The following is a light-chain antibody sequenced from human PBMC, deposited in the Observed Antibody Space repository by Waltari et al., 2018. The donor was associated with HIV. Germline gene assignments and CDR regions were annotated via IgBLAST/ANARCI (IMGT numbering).Light chain of an antibody. CDR3: QQYDNLPS. V-gene: IGKV1-5*03. CDR2: KAS. J-gene: IGKJ5*01. Sequence: DILLTQSPSTLAAFVGDRVTITCRASHTINKWLPWYQQRPGDPPKLLITKASTLEVGVPTRFRGRGSETEFTLTIDTLQPDDFAVYYCQQYDNLPSFGQGTRLE. CDR1: HTINKW.